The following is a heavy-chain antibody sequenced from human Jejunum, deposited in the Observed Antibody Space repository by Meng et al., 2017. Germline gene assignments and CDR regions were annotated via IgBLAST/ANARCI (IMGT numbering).Heavy chain of an antibody. CDR3: VRGASGYGNFDS. V-gene: IGHV3-74*01. J-gene: IGHJ4*02. D-gene: IGHD5-12*01. Sequence: GESLKISCAAPGFTLSNYWMHLVRQAPGQGLVWVSRIYTTTTYADSVKGRFTISRDTDKNKLFLQMNSLRAEDTAVYYCVRGASGYGNFDSWGQGTLVTVSS. CDR1: GFTLSNYW. CDR2: IYTTT.